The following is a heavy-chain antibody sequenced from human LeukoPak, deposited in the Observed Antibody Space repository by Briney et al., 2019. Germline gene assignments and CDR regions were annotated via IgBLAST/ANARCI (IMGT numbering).Heavy chain of an antibody. CDR3: ARAAEMYYYDSSGYYPVYFQQ. CDR2: FSHSGFP. Sequence: SETLSLTCAIYGGSFSGYSWTWIRQPPGKGLEWIGEFSHSGFPVHNPSLGGRVTISVDTSKNQFSLKLSSVTAADTAVYYCARAAEMYYYDSSGYYPVYFQQWGQGTLVTVSS. CDR1: GGSFSGYS. V-gene: IGHV4-34*01. J-gene: IGHJ1*01. D-gene: IGHD3-22*01.